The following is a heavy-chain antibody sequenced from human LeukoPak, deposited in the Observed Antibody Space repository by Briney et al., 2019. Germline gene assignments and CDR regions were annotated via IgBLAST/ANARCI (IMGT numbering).Heavy chain of an antibody. CDR1: GGSISSGDYY. J-gene: IGHJ4*02. Sequence: SETLSLTCTVSGGSISSGDYYWSWIRQPPGKGLEWIGYIYYSGSTYYNPSLKSRVTISVDTSKNQFSLKLSSVTASDTAVYYCARDSWPEVVRFDYWGQGTLVTVSS. CDR2: IYYSGST. CDR3: ARDSWPEVVRFDY. D-gene: IGHD1-14*01. V-gene: IGHV4-30-4*01.